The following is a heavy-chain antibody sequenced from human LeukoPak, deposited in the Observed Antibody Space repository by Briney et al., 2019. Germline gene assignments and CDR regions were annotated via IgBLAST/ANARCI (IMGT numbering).Heavy chain of an antibody. CDR1: GGSIRGDNW. CDR3: VRGLYGSDSY. D-gene: IGHD1-26*01. V-gene: IGHV4-4*02. CDR2: IYHTGRS. Sequence: SETLSLTCDVSGGSIRGDNWWIWVGQPPGKGREWIGEIYHTGRSNYNPSLKSRVSMSVDKSKNQFSLTLSSVTAADTALYYCVRGLYGSDSYWGQGNLVTVSS. J-gene: IGHJ4*02.